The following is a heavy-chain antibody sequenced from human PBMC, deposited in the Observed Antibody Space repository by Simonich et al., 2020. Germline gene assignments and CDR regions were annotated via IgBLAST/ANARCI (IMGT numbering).Heavy chain of an antibody. CDR2: IRRSSRYI. CDR3: ARKRFLEWFFDY. D-gene: IGHD3-3*01. CDR1: GFTFSCYS. V-gene: IGHV3-21*01. Sequence: EVQLVESGGGLVKPGGSLRLSCAASGFTFSCYSMTWVRQAPGKGLEVVSSIRRSSRYIDYADSVKGRFTISRDNAKNSLYLQMNSRRAEDTAVYYCARKRFLEWFFDYWGQGTLVTVSS. J-gene: IGHJ4*02.